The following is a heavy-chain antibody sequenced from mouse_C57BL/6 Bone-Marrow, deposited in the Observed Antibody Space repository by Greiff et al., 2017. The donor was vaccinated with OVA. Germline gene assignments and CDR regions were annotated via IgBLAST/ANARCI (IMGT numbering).Heavy chain of an antibody. V-gene: IGHV1-69*01. CDR2: IDPSDSYT. J-gene: IGHJ2*01. D-gene: IGHD2-3*01. CDR1: GYTFTSYW. CDR3: ASYDGYRGYFYY. Sequence: QVQLQQPGAELVMPGASVKLSCKASGYTFTSYWMHWVKQRPGQGLEWIGEIDPSDSYTNYNQKFKGKSTLTVDQSSSTAYMQLSSLTSEDSAVYYCASYDGYRGYFYYWGQGTTLTVSS.